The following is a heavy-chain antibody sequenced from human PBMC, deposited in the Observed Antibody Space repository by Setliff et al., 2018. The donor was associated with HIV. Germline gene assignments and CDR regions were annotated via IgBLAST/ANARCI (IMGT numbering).Heavy chain of an antibody. Sequence: SVKVSCKASGGTFSSYAISWVRQAPGQGLEWMGGIIPIFGTANYAQKFQGRVTTTADESTSTAYMELSNLRSEDTAVYYCARVSGYSYGWAIDYWGQGTLVTVSS. J-gene: IGHJ4*02. CDR3: ARVSGYSYGWAIDY. CDR1: GGTFSSYA. D-gene: IGHD5-18*01. V-gene: IGHV1-69*13. CDR2: IIPIFGTA.